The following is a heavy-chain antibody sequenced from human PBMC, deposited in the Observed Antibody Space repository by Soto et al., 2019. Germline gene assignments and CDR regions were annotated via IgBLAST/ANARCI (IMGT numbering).Heavy chain of an antibody. J-gene: IGHJ5*02. D-gene: IGHD6-13*01. V-gene: IGHV1-18*01. Sequence: ASVKVSCKASGYTFTSYGISWVRQAPGQGLEWMGWISAYNGNTNYAQKLQGRVTMTTDTSTSTAYMELRSLRSDDTAVYYCARSEDSEPSGYSSSWDHLDWFDPWGQGTLVTVSS. CDR2: ISAYNGNT. CDR3: ARSEDSEPSGYSSSWDHLDWFDP. CDR1: GYTFTSYG.